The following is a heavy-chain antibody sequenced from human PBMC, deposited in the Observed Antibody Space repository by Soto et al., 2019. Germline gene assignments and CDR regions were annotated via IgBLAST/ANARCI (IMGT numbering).Heavy chain of an antibody. CDR1: GFTFSSYG. Sequence: GGSLRLSCAASGFTFSSYGMHWVRQAPGKGLEWVAVISYDGSNKYYADSVKGRFTISRDNSKNTLYLQMNSLRAEDTAVYYCAKMKGSGASCLFWGQGTLVTVSS. CDR3: AKMKGSGASCLF. CDR2: ISYDGSNK. D-gene: IGHD2-15*01. J-gene: IGHJ4*02. V-gene: IGHV3-30*18.